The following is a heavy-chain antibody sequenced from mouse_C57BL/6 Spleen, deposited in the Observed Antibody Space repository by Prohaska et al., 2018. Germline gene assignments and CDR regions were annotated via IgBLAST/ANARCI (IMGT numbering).Heavy chain of an antibody. Sequence: QSHGKSLEWIGDINPNNGGTSYNQKFKGKATLTVDKSSSTAYMELRSLTSEDSAVYYCVPNWDGAWFAYWGQGTLVTVSA. CDR3: VPNWDGAWFAY. J-gene: IGHJ3*01. V-gene: IGHV1-26*01. CDR2: INPNNGGT. D-gene: IGHD4-1*01.